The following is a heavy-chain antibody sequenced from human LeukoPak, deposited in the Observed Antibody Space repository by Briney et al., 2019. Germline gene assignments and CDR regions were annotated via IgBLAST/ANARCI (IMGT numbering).Heavy chain of an antibody. CDR1: GFKFSSYG. CDR2: ISYEGSDK. V-gene: IGHV3-30*03. J-gene: IGHJ5*02. CDR3: VRSKIPAAAIPFDP. Sequence: GGSLRLSCAASGFKFSSYGIHWVRQAPGKGLEWVALISYEGSDKYYADSVKGRFTISRDNSKNTLDLQMNSLRPEDTAVYYCVRSKIPAAAIPFDPWGQGTLVTVSS. D-gene: IGHD6-13*01.